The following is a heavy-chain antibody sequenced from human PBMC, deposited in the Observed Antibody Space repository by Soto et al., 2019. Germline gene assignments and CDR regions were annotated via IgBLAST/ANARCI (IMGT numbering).Heavy chain of an antibody. D-gene: IGHD3-22*01. CDR3: AKDDSNRWYNYYAMDV. CDR1: GFTFYKYG. Sequence: QVKLVESGGGVVQPGRSLRLSCAASGFTFYKYGMHWVRQAPGKGLEWVALISHDGSNKYYVDSVKGRFTIARDNSKNTVFLQMNSLRPEETALYFCAKDDSNRWYNYYAMDVWGQGTTVIVSS. V-gene: IGHV3-30*18. CDR2: ISHDGSNK. J-gene: IGHJ6*02.